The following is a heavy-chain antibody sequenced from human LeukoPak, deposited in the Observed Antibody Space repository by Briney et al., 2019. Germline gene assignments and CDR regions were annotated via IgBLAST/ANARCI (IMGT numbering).Heavy chain of an antibody. CDR2: ISSSSSYI. D-gene: IGHD5-18*01. CDR1: GFTFSSYS. J-gene: IGHJ4*02. V-gene: IGHV3-21*04. Sequence: GGSLRLSCAASGFTFSSYSMNWVRQAPGKGLEWVSSISSSSSYIYYADSVKGRFTISRDNSKNTLYLQMNSLRAEDTAVYYCATDSGYGPPDHWGQGTLVTVSS. CDR3: ATDSGYGPPDH.